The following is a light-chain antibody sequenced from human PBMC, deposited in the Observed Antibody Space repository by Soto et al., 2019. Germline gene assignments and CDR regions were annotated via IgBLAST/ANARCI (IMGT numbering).Light chain of an antibody. CDR2: DAS. J-gene: IGKJ1*01. CDR3: QQYGSSGT. Sequence: DIQMTQSRSTLSASVGDRVTITCRASQSISTWLAWYQQKPGKAPKLLIYDASSLESGVPSRFSGSGSGTEFTLTISRLEPEDFAVYYCQQYGSSGTFAQGTKVDIK. CDR1: QSISTW. V-gene: IGKV1-5*01.